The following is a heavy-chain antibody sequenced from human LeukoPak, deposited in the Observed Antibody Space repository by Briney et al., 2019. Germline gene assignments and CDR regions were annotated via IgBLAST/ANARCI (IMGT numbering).Heavy chain of an antibody. V-gene: IGHV1-8*01. D-gene: IGHD1-14*01. CDR1: GYTFTSYD. CDR3: ARAPRNRGFDY. CDR2: MNPNSGTT. Sequence: EASVKVTCKASGYTFTSYDLNWVRQAPGQGPEWIGWMNPNSGTTGYAQKFQGRVTMTRDTSISTAYMDLSSLRSEDTAVYYCARAPRNRGFDYWGQGTLVTVSS. J-gene: IGHJ4*02.